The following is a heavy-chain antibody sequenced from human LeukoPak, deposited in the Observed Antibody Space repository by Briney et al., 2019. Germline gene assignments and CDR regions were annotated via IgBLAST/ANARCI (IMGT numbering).Heavy chain of an antibody. CDR1: GFTFSSYA. CDR2: ISGSGGST. D-gene: IGHD2-15*01. Sequence: PGGSLRLSCAASGFTFSSYAMSWVRQAPGKGLEWVSAISGSGGSTYYADSVKGRFTISRDNSKNTLYLQMNSLRAGDTAVYYCAKVGVAARHLDYWGQGTLVTVSS. V-gene: IGHV3-23*01. CDR3: AKVGVAARHLDY. J-gene: IGHJ4*02.